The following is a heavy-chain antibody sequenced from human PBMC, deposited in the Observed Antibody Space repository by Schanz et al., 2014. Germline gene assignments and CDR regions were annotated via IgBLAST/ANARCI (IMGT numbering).Heavy chain of an antibody. Sequence: QVELVESGGGVVQPGRSLRLSCAASGFTFSNYAMHWVRQAPGKGLDWVAVISFDGSIKYHADSVKGRFTISRDNSKNKLYLQMNSLRTEDTDVYYCARERQQLVRWYYYYGMDVWGQGTTVTVSS. V-gene: IGHV3-30*04. J-gene: IGHJ6*02. CDR3: ARERQQLVRWYYYYGMDV. CDR2: ISFDGSIK. D-gene: IGHD6-13*01. CDR1: GFTFSNYA.